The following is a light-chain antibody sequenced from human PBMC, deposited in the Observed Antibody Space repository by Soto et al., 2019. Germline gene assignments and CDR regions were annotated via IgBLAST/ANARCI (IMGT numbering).Light chain of an antibody. CDR2: ATS. CDR1: QSVANN. CDR3: QQYDDWPLT. V-gene: IGKV3-15*01. J-gene: IGKJ4*01. Sequence: EIVLTQSPATLSVSPGERATLSCRASQSVANNFAWYQQKPGQAPRLLIFATSTRATGVPARFSGSGSGTEFTLTISSLQSEDFAVYYCQQYDDWPLTFGGGAKVEIE.